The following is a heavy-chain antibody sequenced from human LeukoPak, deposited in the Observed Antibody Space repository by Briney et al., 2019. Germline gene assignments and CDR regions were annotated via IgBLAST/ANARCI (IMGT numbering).Heavy chain of an antibody. J-gene: IGHJ6*02. D-gene: IGHD5-18*01. CDR3: AAAPSPDVDTAMVYYYGMDV. Sequence: PGGSLRLSCAASGFTFSSYAMSWVRQAPGKGLEWVSAISGSGGSTYYADSVKGRFTISRDNSKNTLSLQMNSLRAEDTAVYYCAAAPSPDVDTAMVYYYGMDVWGQGTTVTVSS. V-gene: IGHV3-23*01. CDR2: ISGSGGST. CDR1: GFTFSSYA.